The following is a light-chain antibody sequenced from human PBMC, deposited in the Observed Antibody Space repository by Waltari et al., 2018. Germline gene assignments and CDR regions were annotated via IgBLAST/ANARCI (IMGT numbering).Light chain of an antibody. Sequence: EIVLTQSPGPLSLSPGERAPLSCRASQSVRSSYLAWYQQKSGQPPRLLIYSASSRATGIPDRFIGSGSGTDFTLTISRLEPEDFAVYYCQEYGSSLTWTFGQGTKVEIK. V-gene: IGKV3-20*01. CDR3: QEYGSSLTWT. CDR2: SAS. J-gene: IGKJ1*01. CDR1: QSVRSSY.